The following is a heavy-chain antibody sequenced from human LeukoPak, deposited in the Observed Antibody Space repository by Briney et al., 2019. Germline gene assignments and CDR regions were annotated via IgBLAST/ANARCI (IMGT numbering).Heavy chain of an antibody. CDR2: IYSGGST. D-gene: IGHD1-26*01. CDR3: ATRPPSETYFGVLDF. CDR1: GFTVSSNY. J-gene: IGHJ4*01. V-gene: IGHV3-53*01. Sequence: GGSLRLSCVASGFTVSSNYMSWVRQAPGKGLEWVSVIYSGGSTYHAESVKGRFTISRDNSKNTLYLQMNSLRPEDTAVYYCATRPPSETYFGVLDFWGHGTLVTVAS.